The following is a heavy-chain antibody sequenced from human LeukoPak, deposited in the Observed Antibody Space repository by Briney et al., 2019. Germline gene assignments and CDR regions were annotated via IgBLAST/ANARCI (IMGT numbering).Heavy chain of an antibody. CDR1: GYTFTGYY. CDR3: ARVLWFGERGYFDY. J-gene: IGHJ4*02. CDR2: INPNSGGA. Sequence: ASVRVSCKASGYTFTGYYMHWVRQAPGQGLEWMGWINPNSGGANYAQKFQGRATMTRDTSISTAYMELSRLRSDDTAVYYCARVLWFGERGYFDYWGQGTLVTVSS. V-gene: IGHV1-2*02. D-gene: IGHD3-10*01.